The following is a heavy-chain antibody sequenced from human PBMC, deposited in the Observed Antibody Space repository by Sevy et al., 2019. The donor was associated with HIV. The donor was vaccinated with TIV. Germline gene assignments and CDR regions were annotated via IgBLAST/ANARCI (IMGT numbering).Heavy chain of an antibody. V-gene: IGHV3-23*01. D-gene: IGHD3-16*01. Sequence: GGSLRLSCAASGLTFTTNAMSWVRQAPGKGLEWVAGITSGGATYYADSVKGRFTVSRDNSKNTLYLQLNSLRADDTAVFYCAGGGTPMITDLDYWGQGTLVTVSS. CDR1: GLTFTTNA. CDR3: AGGGTPMITDLDY. CDR2: ITSGGAT. J-gene: IGHJ4*02.